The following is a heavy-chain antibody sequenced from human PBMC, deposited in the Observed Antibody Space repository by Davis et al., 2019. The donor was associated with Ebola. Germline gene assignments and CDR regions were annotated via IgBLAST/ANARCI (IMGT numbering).Heavy chain of an antibody. CDR2: IYYSGST. CDR3: ARNLRYGDYFDY. Sequence: SETLSLTCTVSGGSVSSGSYYWSWIRQPPGKGLEWIGYIYYSGSTNYNPSLKSRVTISVDKSKNQFSLKLSSVTAADTAVYYCARNLRYGDYFDYWGQGTLVTVSS. V-gene: IGHV4-61*01. D-gene: IGHD4-17*01. J-gene: IGHJ4*02. CDR1: GGSVSSGSYY.